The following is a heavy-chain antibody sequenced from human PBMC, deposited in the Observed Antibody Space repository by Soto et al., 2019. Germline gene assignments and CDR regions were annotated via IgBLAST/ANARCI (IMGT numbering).Heavy chain of an antibody. Sequence: EVQLVESGGGLVPPGGSLRLSCAASGFSLSNYLMGWVRQAPGKGLEWVANIKEDGSEIYYVDSVKGRFTISRDNAMNSLYLQMNSLRAEDTAVYYCATVVGWGWFDPWGQGTLVTVSS. D-gene: IGHD3-16*01. CDR2: IKEDGSEI. CDR3: ATVVGWGWFDP. J-gene: IGHJ5*02. CDR1: GFSLSNYL. V-gene: IGHV3-7*01.